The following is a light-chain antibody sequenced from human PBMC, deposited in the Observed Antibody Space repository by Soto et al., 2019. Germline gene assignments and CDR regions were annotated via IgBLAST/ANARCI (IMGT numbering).Light chain of an antibody. J-gene: IGKJ4*01. V-gene: IGKV4-1*01. CDR1: PSVLSSSDNKNY. CDR2: WAS. Sequence: DIVLTQSPDSLAVSLGERATINCTSSPSVLSSSDNKNYLAWFQQKPGQPPKLLIYWASTRESGVPDRFSGSGSGTDFTLTISSLQAEDVAVYYCHQHYSCPLTFGGGTKVEIK. CDR3: HQHYSCPLT.